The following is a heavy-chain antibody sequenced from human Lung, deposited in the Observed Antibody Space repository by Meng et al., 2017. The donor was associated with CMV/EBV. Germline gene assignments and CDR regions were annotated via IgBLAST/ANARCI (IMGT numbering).Heavy chain of an antibody. CDR2: ISGRGDDT. J-gene: IGHJ4*02. CDR3: ARLTPTYSSATFDY. V-gene: IGHV3-23*01. D-gene: IGHD2/OR15-2a*01. Sequence: EVQLLESGGNPVQPGGSLRLSCAASGFSFSNYAMTWVRQAPGRGLEWVSTISGRGDDTYYADSGKGRFTISRDNSKNTLYLQMNSLRAEDTAIYYCARLTPTYSSATFDYWGPGTLVTVSS. CDR1: GFSFSNYA.